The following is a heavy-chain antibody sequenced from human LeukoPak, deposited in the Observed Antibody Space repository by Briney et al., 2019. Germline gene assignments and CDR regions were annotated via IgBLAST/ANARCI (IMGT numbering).Heavy chain of an antibody. CDR2: IYTSGST. D-gene: IGHD5-24*01. Sequence: PSETLSLTCTVSGGSISSYYWSWIRQPAGKGLEWIGRIYTSGSTNYNPSLKSRVTMSVDTSKNQFSLKLSSVTAADTAVYYCARERVGKMATILFDYWGQGTLVTVSS. CDR3: ARERVGKMATILFDY. J-gene: IGHJ4*02. V-gene: IGHV4-4*07. CDR1: GGSISSYY.